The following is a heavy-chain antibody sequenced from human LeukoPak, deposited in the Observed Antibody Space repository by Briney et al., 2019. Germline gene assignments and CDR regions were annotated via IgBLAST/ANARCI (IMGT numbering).Heavy chain of an antibody. Sequence: GGSLRLSCAASGFTFSSRSMNWVRQAPGTGLEWVAIISYDGSNEYYADSVKGRFTISRDNSKNTLYLQMNSLRPDDTAVYYCARAPGTMIVVDYWGQGTLVTVSS. D-gene: IGHD3-22*01. V-gene: IGHV3-30*04. CDR3: ARAPGTMIVVDY. CDR2: ISYDGSNE. J-gene: IGHJ4*02. CDR1: GFTFSSRS.